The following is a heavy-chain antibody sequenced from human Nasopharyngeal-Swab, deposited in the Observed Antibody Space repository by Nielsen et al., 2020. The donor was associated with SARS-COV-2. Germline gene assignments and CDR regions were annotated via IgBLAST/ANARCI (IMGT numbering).Heavy chain of an antibody. CDR2: VNDVGIA. CDR3: AGVDSMVY. D-gene: IGHD3/OR15-3a*01. J-gene: IGHJ4*02. V-gene: IGHV3-53*01. CDR1: GFTVRGSY. Sequence: GESLKISCAASGFTVRGSYMNWVRQAPGKGLEWVSGVNDVGIAFYADSVKGRFTVSRDDSENTLYLQMNSLGAGDTAVYYCAGVDSMVYWGQGTLVAVSS.